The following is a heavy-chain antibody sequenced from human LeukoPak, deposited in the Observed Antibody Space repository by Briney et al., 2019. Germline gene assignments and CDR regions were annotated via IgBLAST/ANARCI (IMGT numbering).Heavy chain of an antibody. V-gene: IGHV3-30*03. J-gene: IGHJ4*02. CDR1: GFTFSNYG. D-gene: IGHD6-13*01. CDR2: ISFDGSNK. Sequence: PGGSLRLSCAASGFTFSNYGMHWVRQAPGKGLEWVAVISFDGSNKYYADSVRGRFTISRDSSKNALSLQMNSLRAEDMAVYYCARRSLRAAGTFVDYWGQGTLVTVSS. CDR3: ARRSLRAAGTFVDY.